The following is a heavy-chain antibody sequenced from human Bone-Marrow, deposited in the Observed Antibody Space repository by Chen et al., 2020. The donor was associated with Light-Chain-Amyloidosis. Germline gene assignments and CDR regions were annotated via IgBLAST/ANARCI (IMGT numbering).Heavy chain of an antibody. CDR2: ISYDGSNK. CDR1: GFTFSSYG. J-gene: IGHJ6*02. D-gene: IGHD1-26*01. V-gene: IGHV3-30*18. CDR3: AKDGTSGSYFYYYYGMDV. Sequence: QVQLVEPGGGVVQPGRSLRLSCAASGFTFSSYGMPWVRQAPGKGLEWVAVISYDGSNKYYAASVKGRFTISRDNSKNTLYLQMNSLRAEDTAVYYCAKDGTSGSYFYYYYGMDVWGQGTTVTVSS.